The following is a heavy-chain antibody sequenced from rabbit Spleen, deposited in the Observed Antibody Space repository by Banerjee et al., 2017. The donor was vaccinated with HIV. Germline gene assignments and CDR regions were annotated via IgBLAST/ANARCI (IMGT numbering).Heavy chain of an antibody. CDR1: GFSFSSSYY. Sequence: QSLEESGGDLVKPGASLTLTCTASGFSFSSSYYMCWVRQAPGKGLEWIACIYGGDSDSTAYASWAKGRFTISKTSSTTVTLQMTSLTAADTATYFCARDVGTYDYIDGVFNLWGPGTLVTVS. V-gene: IGHV1S40*01. J-gene: IGHJ4*01. D-gene: IGHD6-1*01. CDR2: IYGGDSDST. CDR3: ARDVGTYDYIDGVFNL.